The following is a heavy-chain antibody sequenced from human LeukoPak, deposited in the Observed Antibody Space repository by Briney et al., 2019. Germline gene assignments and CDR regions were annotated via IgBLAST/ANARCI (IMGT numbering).Heavy chain of an antibody. CDR1: GGSVTGGGSY. CDR2: IFYIGTT. Sequence: SETLSLTCNVSGGSVTGGGSYWNWVRQPPGKGLEWIGYIFYIGTTNYNPSLKSRVTISVDTSKNQFSLQLSSVTAADAAVYYCARNKDAMDVWGQGTTVTVSS. CDR3: ARNKDAMDV. J-gene: IGHJ6*02. V-gene: IGHV4-61*08.